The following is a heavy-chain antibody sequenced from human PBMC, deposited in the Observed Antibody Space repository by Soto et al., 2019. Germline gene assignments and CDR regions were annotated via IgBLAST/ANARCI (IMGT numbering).Heavy chain of an antibody. CDR3: ARTRGYSNAFDI. J-gene: IGHJ3*02. D-gene: IGHD5-12*01. V-gene: IGHV1-8*01. Sequence: ASVKVSCKASGYTFTSYDINWVRQATGQGLEWMGWMNPNSGNTGYAQKFQGRVTMTRNTSISTAYMELSSLRSEDTAVYYCARTRGYSNAFDIWGQGTMVTVSS. CDR1: GYTFTSYD. CDR2: MNPNSGNT.